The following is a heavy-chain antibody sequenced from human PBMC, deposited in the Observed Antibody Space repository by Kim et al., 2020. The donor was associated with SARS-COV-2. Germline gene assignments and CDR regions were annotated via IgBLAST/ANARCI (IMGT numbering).Heavy chain of an antibody. V-gene: IGHV1-69*13. J-gene: IGHJ4*02. CDR3: ARALLGYCSGGSYYSDFDY. Sequence: SVKVSCKASGCTFISYAISWVRQAPGQGLEWMGGIIPIFGTANYAQKFQGRVTITADESTSTAYMELSSLRSEDTAVYYCARALLGYCSGGSYYSDFDYWGQGTLVTVSS. D-gene: IGHD2-15*01. CDR2: IIPIFGTA. CDR1: GCTFISYA.